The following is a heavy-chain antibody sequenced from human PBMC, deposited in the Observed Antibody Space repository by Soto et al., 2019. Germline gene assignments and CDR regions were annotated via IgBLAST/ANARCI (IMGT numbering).Heavy chain of an antibody. CDR3: AKDPVAGTQRRPVDY. CDR1: GFTFSSYG. V-gene: IGHV3-30*18. CDR2: ISYDGGNK. Sequence: GGSLRLSCAASGFTFSSYGMHWVRQAPGKGLEWVAVISYDGGNKYYADSVKGRFTISRDNSKNTLYLQMNSLRAEDTAVYYCAKDPVAGTQRRPVDYWGQGTLVTVSS. D-gene: IGHD6-19*01. J-gene: IGHJ4*02.